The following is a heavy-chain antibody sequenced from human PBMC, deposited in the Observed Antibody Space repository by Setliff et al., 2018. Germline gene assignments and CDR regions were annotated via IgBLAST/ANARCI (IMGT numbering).Heavy chain of an antibody. CDR2: IKSKTDGGTT. J-gene: IGHJ6*02. CDR1: GFTFSNAW. V-gene: IGHV3-15*01. CDR3: TTERGSGIYIYGMDV. Sequence: GGSLRLSCAASGFTFSNAWMSWVRQAPGKGLEWVGRIKSKTDGGTTDYAAPVKGRFTISIDDSKNTLYLQMKRLKNEDTAVYYCTTERGSGIYIYGMDVWGQGNPVTVSS. D-gene: IGHD3-10*01.